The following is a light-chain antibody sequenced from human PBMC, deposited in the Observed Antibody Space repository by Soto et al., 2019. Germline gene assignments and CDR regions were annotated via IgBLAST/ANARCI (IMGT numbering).Light chain of an antibody. V-gene: IGLV2-14*01. CDR3: SSYTSSSRIV. CDR1: TTDVGGYIY. J-gene: IGLJ2*01. CDR2: EVT. Sequence: QSVLTQPASVSGSPGQSITLSCTGTTTDVGGYIYVSWYQQHPGKAPKLLIYEVTNRPSGVSDRFSGSRSGNTASLTISGLQTEDEADYYCSSYTSSSRIVFGGGTKVTV.